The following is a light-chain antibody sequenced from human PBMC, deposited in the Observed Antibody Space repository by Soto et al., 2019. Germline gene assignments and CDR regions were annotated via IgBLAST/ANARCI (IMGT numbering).Light chain of an antibody. CDR2: AAS. CDR1: QGISSY. V-gene: IGKV1-8*01. Sequence: AIRMTQSPSSFSASTGDRVTITCRASQGISSYLAWYQQKPGKAPKLLIYAASTLQSGVPSRFSGSGSGTDFTLTISCLQSEDFATYYCQQYYSYPPPFGQGNTLEIK. CDR3: QQYYSYPPP. J-gene: IGKJ2*01.